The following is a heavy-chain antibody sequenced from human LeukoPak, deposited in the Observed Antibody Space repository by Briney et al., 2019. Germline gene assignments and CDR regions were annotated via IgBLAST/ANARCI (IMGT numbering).Heavy chain of an antibody. CDR3: ARGTVGLAEYFQH. J-gene: IGHJ1*01. V-gene: IGHV4-59*12. CDR1: GGSISNYY. Sequence: SETLSLTCTVSGGSISNYYWNWIRQPPGKGLECIGYIYYTGSTNYNPSLKSRVTMSVDTSKYQFSLKLSSVTAADTAVYYCARGTVGLAEYFQHWGQGTLVTVSS. CDR2: IYYTGST. D-gene: IGHD4-11*01.